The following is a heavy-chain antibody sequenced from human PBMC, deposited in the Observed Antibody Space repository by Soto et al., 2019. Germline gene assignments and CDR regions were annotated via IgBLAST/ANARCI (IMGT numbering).Heavy chain of an antibody. CDR3: ARSGRWKKQAKLNI. D-gene: IGHD1-1*01. CDR1: GYTFTDYH. V-gene: IGHV1-2*02. Sequence: QVQLVQSGAEVKKPGASVKVSCEASGYTFTDYHIHWLRQVPGQRPEWMGWINPDRGDTSSAQKFQDRVTMTRDTSINTAYMELTRLKSDDTAIYYCARSGRWKKQAKLNIWGQGTTVIVSS. CDR2: INPDRGDT. J-gene: IGHJ6*02.